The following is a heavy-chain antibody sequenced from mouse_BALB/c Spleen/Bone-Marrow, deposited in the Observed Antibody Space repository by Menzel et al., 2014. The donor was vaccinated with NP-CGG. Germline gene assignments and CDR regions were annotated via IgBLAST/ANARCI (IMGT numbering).Heavy chain of an antibody. D-gene: IGHD2-2*01. CDR1: GYTFTSYW. CDR3: ARSRDGYDSFAY. CDR2: INPSTGYT. V-gene: IGHV1-7*01. J-gene: IGHJ3*01. Sequence: QVQLQQSGAELAKPGASVKMSCKASGYTFTSYWMHWVKQRPGQGLEWIGYINPSTGYTEYNQKFKDKATLTADKFSSTAYMQLSSLTSEDSAVYYCARSRDGYDSFAYWGQGTLVTVSA.